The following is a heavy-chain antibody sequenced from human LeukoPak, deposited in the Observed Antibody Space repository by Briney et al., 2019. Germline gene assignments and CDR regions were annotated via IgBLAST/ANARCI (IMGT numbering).Heavy chain of an antibody. CDR2: ISAYNGNT. V-gene: IGHV1-18*04. CDR1: GYTFTSYS. J-gene: IGHJ4*02. D-gene: IGHD3-10*01. CDR3: ARDWTIANMVRELDY. Sequence: GASVTVSCTASGYTFTSYSISWVRQAPGQGLEWIPWISAYNGNTNYAQELQGRVTMTTDTSTSTAYMELRSLRSDDTAVYYCARDWTIANMVRELDYWGQGTLVTVSS.